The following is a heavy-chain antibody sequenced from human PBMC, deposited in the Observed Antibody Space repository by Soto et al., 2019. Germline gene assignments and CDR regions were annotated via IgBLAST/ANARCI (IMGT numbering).Heavy chain of an antibody. CDR1: GYTFSDYY. D-gene: IGHD6-13*01. J-gene: IGHJ4*02. V-gene: IGHV1-2*04. CDR2: INPDTGGT. CDR3: ARAAGRDGSSWYRGGYDY. Sequence: QVHLVQSGAEVQKSGASVRVSCKASGYTFSDYYIHWVRQAPGQGLEWMGWINPDTGGTDYKQKFQGWVTMTRDTSISTGYRELSSLKSDDTAVYYCARAAGRDGSSWYRGGYDYWGQGTLVTVSS.